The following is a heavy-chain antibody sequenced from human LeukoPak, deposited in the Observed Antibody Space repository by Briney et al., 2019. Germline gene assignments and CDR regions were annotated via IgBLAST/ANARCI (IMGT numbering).Heavy chain of an antibody. Sequence: SETLSLTCTVSGGSISSSSYYWGWIRQPPGKGLEWIGSIYYSGSTYYNPSLKSRVTISVDTSKNQFSLKLSSVTAADTAVYYCAVQRVGAYAIDYWGQGTLVTVSS. D-gene: IGHD1-26*01. CDR2: IYYSGST. V-gene: IGHV4-39*01. CDR1: GGSISSSSYY. J-gene: IGHJ4*02. CDR3: AVQRVGAYAIDY.